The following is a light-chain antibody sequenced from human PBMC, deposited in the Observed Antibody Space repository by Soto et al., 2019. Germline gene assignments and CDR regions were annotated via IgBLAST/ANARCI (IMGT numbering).Light chain of an antibody. CDR1: QSIGRW. CDR3: QEYNSYSGT. J-gene: IGKJ1*01. CDR2: DAS. V-gene: IGKV1-5*01. Sequence: DIQMTQSPSTLSASGGDRFAITCRASQSIGRWLAWYQQKPGTAPKLLIYDASTLKSGVPSRFSGSGSWTEFTLTISGLQPDDFATYYCQEYNSYSGTYGQGTKVDIK.